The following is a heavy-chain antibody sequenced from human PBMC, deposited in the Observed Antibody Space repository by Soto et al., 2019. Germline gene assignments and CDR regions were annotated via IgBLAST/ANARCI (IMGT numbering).Heavy chain of an antibody. V-gene: IGHV3-30*03. J-gene: IGHJ4*02. CDR2: ISYDGSNK. CDR3: AILRGTPGTRSYHGDY. Sequence: PGGSLRLSCAASGFTFSSYAMSWVRQAPGKGLEWVAVISYDGSNKYYADSVKGRFTISRDNSKNTLYLQMNSLRAEDTAVYYCAILRGTPGTRSYHGDYWGQGTLVTVSS. CDR1: GFTFSSYA. D-gene: IGHD1-26*01.